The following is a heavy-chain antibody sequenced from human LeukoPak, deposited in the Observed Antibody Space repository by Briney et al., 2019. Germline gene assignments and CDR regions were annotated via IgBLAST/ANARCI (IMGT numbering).Heavy chain of an antibody. D-gene: IGHD1-26*01. V-gene: IGHV1-69*05. CDR1: GGTFSSYA. CDR3: ARVIWDSGSYHDAFDI. CDR2: IIPIFGTA. J-gene: IGHJ3*02. Sequence: SVKVSCKASGGTFSSYAISWVRQAPGQGLEWMGRIIPIFGTANYAQKSQGRVTITTDESTSTAYMELSSLRSEDTAVYYCARVIWDSGSYHDAFDIWGQGTMVTVSS.